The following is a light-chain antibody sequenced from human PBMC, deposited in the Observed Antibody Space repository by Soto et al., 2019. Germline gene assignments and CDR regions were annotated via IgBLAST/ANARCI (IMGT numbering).Light chain of an antibody. CDR2: AAS. J-gene: IGKJ1*01. V-gene: IGKV1-5*01. Sequence: DIQMTQSPSTLSASVGDTVTVTCRASQSVSGWLAWYQQKPGKAPKLLIYAASSLQSGVPSRFSGIGSGTDFTLTINSLQSEDFAVYYCQQYNQWPGTFGQGTKVDIK. CDR3: QQYNQWPGT. CDR1: QSVSGW.